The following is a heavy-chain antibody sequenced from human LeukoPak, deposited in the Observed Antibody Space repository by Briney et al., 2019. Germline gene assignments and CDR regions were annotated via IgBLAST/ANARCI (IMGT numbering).Heavy chain of an antibody. D-gene: IGHD4-11*01. Sequence: SVKVSCKASGGTFSSYAISWVRQAPGQGLEWMGGIIPIFGTANYAQKFQGRVTITTDESTSTAYMELSSLRSADTAVYYCASRTMTTSRDYYYMDVWGKGTTVTVSS. CDR2: IIPIFGTA. CDR1: GGTFSSYA. CDR3: ASRTMTTSRDYYYMDV. J-gene: IGHJ6*03. V-gene: IGHV1-69*05.